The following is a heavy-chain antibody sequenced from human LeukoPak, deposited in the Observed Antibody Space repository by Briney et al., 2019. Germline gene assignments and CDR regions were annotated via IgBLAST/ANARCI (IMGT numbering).Heavy chain of an antibody. CDR2: IIPILGIA. CDR3: AIHSRDGYNVDY. CDR1: GGTFSSYA. D-gene: IGHD5-24*01. Sequence: SVRVSCKASGGTFSSYAISWVRQAPGQGLEWMGGIIPILGIANYAQKCQGRFTITANKSTSTAYMELSSRRSEDTAVYNCAIHSRDGYNVDYWGQGTLVTVSS. J-gene: IGHJ4*02. V-gene: IGHV1-69*10.